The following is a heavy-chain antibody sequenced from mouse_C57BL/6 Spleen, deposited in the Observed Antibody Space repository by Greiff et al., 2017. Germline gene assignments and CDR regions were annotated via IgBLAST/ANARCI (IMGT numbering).Heavy chain of an antibody. CDR2: IDPAHGNT. V-gene: IGHV14-3*01. CDR3: ARSFTTVVAPYWYFDV. J-gene: IGHJ1*03. CDR1: GFNIKNTY. D-gene: IGHD1-1*01. Sequence: EVKLQESVAELVRPGASVKLSCTASGFNIKNTYMHWVKQRPEQGLEWIGRIDPAHGNTKFAPKFQGKATITADTSSNTASLQLSSLTSEDAAIYYCARSFTTVVAPYWYFDVWGTEATGTVSS.